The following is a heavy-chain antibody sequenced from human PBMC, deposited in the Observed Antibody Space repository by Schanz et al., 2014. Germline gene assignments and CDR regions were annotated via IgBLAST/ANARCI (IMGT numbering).Heavy chain of an antibody. CDR3: AKARRKSNCSGGRCFHYSYYGMDV. J-gene: IGHJ6*02. CDR1: GFAFSVYG. CDR2: IWSDGSTK. V-gene: IGHV3-33*03. Sequence: QVQMVESGGGVVQPGRSLRLSCAASGFAFSVYGMHWVRQAPGKGPEWVAVIWSDGSTKYYADSVKGRFTISRDNSKNTLYLQMNSLRADDTAVYYCAKARRKSNCSGGRCFHYSYYGMDVWGQGTTVTASS. D-gene: IGHD2-15*01.